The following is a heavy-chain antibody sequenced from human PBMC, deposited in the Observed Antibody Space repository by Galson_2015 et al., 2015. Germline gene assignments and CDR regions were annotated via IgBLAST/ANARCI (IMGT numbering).Heavy chain of an antibody. CDR2: IFWDDDN. V-gene: IGHV2-5*02. CDR1: GFSLSTSGAA. Sequence: PALVKHTQTLTLTCTFSGFSLSTSGAAVGWIRQPPGKALEWLALIFWDDDNRYSPSLKSRLTITKDTSKNQVVLTMTNMDPVDTATYYCAQRRFGGFDPWGQGTLVIVSS. D-gene: IGHD3-10*01. CDR3: AQRRFGGFDP. J-gene: IGHJ5*02.